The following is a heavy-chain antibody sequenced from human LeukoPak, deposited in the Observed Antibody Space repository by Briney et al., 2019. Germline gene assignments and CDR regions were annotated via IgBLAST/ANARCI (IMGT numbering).Heavy chain of an antibody. CDR3: ARVELWFGEFYYYMDV. Sequence: ASVKVSYKASGYTFTSYGISWVRQAPGQGLEWMGWISAYNGNTNYAQKLQGRVTMTTDTSTSTAYMELRSLRSDDTAVYYCARVELWFGEFYYYMDVWGKGTTVTISS. CDR2: ISAYNGNT. D-gene: IGHD3-10*01. V-gene: IGHV1-18*01. J-gene: IGHJ6*03. CDR1: GYTFTSYG.